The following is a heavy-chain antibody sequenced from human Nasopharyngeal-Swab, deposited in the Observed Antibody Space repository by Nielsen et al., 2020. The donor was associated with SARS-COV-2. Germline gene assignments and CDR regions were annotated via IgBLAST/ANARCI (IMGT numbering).Heavy chain of an antibody. CDR1: GFTFSSYW. CDR2: INSDGSST. Sequence: GESLKISCAASGFTFSSYWMHWVRQAPGKGLVWVSRINSDGSSTSYADSVKGRFTISRDNAKNTLYLQMNSLRAEDMAVYYCARALYSSGWYLDYWGQGTLVTVSS. D-gene: IGHD6-19*01. CDR3: ARALYSSGWYLDY. J-gene: IGHJ4*02. V-gene: IGHV3-74*01.